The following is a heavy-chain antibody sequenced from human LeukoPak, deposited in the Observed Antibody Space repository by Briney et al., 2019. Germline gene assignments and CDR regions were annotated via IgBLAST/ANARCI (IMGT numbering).Heavy chain of an antibody. CDR1: GFTVSSYA. Sequence: QTGGSLRLSCAASGFTVSSYAMSWVRQAPGKGLEWVSSISVSGTYTYYADSVKGRFTISRDNSKNTLYLQMNSLRAEDKAVYYCAKGYCSDTNCQTRLGLDYWGQGTLVTVSS. V-gene: IGHV3-23*01. CDR3: AKGYCSDTNCQTRLGLDY. CDR2: ISVSGTYT. D-gene: IGHD2-15*01. J-gene: IGHJ4*02.